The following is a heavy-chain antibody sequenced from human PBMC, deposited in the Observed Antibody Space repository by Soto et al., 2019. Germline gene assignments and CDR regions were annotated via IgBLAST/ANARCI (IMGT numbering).Heavy chain of an antibody. J-gene: IGHJ5*02. D-gene: IGHD3-9*01. CDR3: ARQGLYYDILSGYFPQPYNWFDP. CDR2: IYHTGDS. CDR1: GGSISITTFY. Sequence: QLQLQESGPGLVRPSETLSLTCTVSGGSISITTFYWGWVRQPPGRGLEWIGSIYHTGDSYFNPSLKSRVTISVDTSKNQFSLNLRSVTAADTAVYYCARQGLYYDILSGYFPQPYNWFDPWGQGTLVTVSS. V-gene: IGHV4-39*01.